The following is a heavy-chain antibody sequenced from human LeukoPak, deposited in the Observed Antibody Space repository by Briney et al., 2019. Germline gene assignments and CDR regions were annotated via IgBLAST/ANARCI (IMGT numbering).Heavy chain of an antibody. CDR1: GFTFSSYA. J-gene: IGHJ4*02. CDR3: ARDGDYGDYYGSFDY. D-gene: IGHD4-17*01. CDR2: ISYDGSNK. Sequence: PGGSLRLSCAASGFTFSSYAMHWVRQAPGKGLEWVAVISYDGSNKYYADSVKGRFTISRDNSKNTLYLQMNSLRAEDMAVYYCARDGDYGDYYGSFDYWGQGTLVTVSS. V-gene: IGHV3-30-3*01.